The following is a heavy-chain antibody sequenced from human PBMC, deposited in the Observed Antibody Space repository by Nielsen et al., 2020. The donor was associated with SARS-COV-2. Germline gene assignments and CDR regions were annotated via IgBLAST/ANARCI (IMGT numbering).Heavy chain of an antibody. V-gene: IGHV3-7*01. CDR3: AREGV. J-gene: IGHJ3*01. CDR1: GFTFSTSW. Sequence: GGSLRLSCAASGFTFSTSWMSWVRQAPGKGLEWVANIKEDGSEKYYVDSVKGRFTISRDNANNSLYLQMNSLRAEDTAVYYCAREGVWGQGTMVTVSS. CDR2: IKEDGSEK.